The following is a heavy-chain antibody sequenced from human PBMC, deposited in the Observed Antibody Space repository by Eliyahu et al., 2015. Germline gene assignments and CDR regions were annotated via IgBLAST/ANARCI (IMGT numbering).Heavy chain of an antibody. CDR2: IKTXGDGETT. D-gene: IGHD6-19*01. CDR1: GFTFSNAR. V-gene: IGHV3-15*01. Sequence: EVQLVESGGGFVKPGGSLRLSCAASGFTFSNARIXWIRQAPGKGLGGVGRIKTXGDGETTDYPAVVXGRFTVSRDDSKDMVYLEMNSLRTEDTAVYYCTTPLVAGRDYWGQGTLVIVS. J-gene: IGHJ4*02. CDR3: TTPLVAGRDY.